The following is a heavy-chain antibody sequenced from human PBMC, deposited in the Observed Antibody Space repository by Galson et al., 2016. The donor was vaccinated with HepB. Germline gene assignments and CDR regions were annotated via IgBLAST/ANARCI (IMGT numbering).Heavy chain of an antibody. CDR3: AHKAETAYFDY. CDR1: GFSLSTSGAD. V-gene: IGHV2-5*02. D-gene: IGHD1-1*01. CDR2: IYWDDDK. J-gene: IGHJ4*02. Sequence: PALVKPTQTLTLTCTFSGFSLSTSGADVGWIRQPPGKALEWLDLIYWDDDKRYCPSLKSRLTITKDTPKDHVVLTLSNVDPEDTGTYFCAHKAETAYFDYWGQGIVVTVSS.